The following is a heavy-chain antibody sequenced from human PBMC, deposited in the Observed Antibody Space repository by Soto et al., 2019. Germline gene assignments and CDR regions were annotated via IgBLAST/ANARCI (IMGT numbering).Heavy chain of an antibody. J-gene: IGHJ4*02. D-gene: IGHD3-16*01. CDR2: INHSGST. CDR3: ARHDSGPLDN. Sequence: SETLSLTCAVYGGSFSGYYWTWIRQPPGKGLEWIGEINHSGSTNYNPSLKSRVTMSVDTSKNQFSLKLSSVTAADTAVYYCARHDSGPLDNWGQGTLVTVSS. V-gene: IGHV4-34*01. CDR1: GGSFSGYY.